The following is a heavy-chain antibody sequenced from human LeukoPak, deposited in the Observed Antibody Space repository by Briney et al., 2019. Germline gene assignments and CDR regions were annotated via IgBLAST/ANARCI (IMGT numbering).Heavy chain of an antibody. J-gene: IGHJ4*02. CDR2: MSTSDSPI. D-gene: IGHD4-17*01. V-gene: IGHV3-11*01. CDR3: AKDLNYGDLLDY. Sequence: GGSLRLSCAASGFTFSDYYMSWIRQAPGKGLEWVSYMSTSDSPIYYTDSVKGRFTISRDNSKNTLYLQMNSLRAEDTAVYYCAKDLNYGDLLDYWGQGTLVTVSS. CDR1: GFTFSDYY.